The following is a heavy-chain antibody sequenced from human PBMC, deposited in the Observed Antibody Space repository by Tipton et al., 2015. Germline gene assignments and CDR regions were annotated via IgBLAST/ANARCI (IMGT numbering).Heavy chain of an antibody. Sequence: GLVKPSETLSLTCAVYGGSFSGYYWSWIRQTPGKGLEWMGYITYNGSPYSYPSLRSRLTISLDTSKNQFSLKLSSVTAADTAVYYCARDQDDILTGTGNWIDPWGQGTLVTVSS. J-gene: IGHJ5*02. CDR1: GGSFSGYY. D-gene: IGHD3-9*01. V-gene: IGHV4-34*09. CDR2: ITYNGSP. CDR3: ARDQDDILTGTGNWIDP.